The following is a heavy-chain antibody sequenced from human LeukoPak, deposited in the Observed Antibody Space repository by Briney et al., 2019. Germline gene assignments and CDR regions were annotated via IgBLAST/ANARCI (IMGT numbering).Heavy chain of an antibody. J-gene: IGHJ4*02. V-gene: IGHV3-21*01. D-gene: IGHD3-22*01. CDR3: ARGGNYYDSSGYFIDY. CDR2: ISSSSSYI. Sequence: GGSLRLSCAASGFTLSSYSMNCVREAPGTGLECVSSISSSSSYIYYANSVKGRFTLSRDNAKNSLDLQMNSLRAEDTAVYYCARGGNYYDSSGYFIDYWGQGTLVTVSS. CDR1: GFTLSSYS.